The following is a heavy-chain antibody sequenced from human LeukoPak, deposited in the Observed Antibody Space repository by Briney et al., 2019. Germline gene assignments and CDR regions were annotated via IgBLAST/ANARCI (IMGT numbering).Heavy chain of an antibody. V-gene: IGHV3-23*01. D-gene: IGHD1-26*01. Sequence: PGGSLRLSCAISGFTFTSYAMTWVRQAPGEGLEWVTSISGSGVSTYYADSVRGRFTISRDISKNTLYLQMNSLRAEDTALYYCAKTLVPSGIYHEDFFDYWGQGTLVTVSS. J-gene: IGHJ4*02. CDR1: GFTFTSYA. CDR3: AKTLVPSGIYHEDFFDY. CDR2: ISGSGVST.